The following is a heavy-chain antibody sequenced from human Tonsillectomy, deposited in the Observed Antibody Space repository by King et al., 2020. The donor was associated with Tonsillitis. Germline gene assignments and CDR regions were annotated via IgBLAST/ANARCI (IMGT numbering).Heavy chain of an antibody. CDR1: GGSISSSSYY. CDR3: ARDLCSLYSSSGWFDP. CDR2: IYYSGST. D-gene: IGHD6-6*01. V-gene: IGHV4-39*07. Sequence: QLQESGPGLVKPSETLSLTCTVSGGSISSSSYYWGWIRQPPGKGLEWIGSIYYSGSTHYNPSLKSRVTISVDTSKNQFSLKLSSVTAADTAVYYCARDLCSLYSSSGWFDPWGQGTLVTVSS. J-gene: IGHJ5*02.